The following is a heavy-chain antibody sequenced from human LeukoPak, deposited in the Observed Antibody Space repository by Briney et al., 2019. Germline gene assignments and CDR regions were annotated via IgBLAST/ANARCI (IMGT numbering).Heavy chain of an antibody. D-gene: IGHD2-8*02. J-gene: IGHJ6*02. CDR2: IGANVGST. CDR3: TKSTDYWYYGMDV. Sequence: GSLRLSCVASGFTFSTFAMYWLRQAPGKGLEWVSAIGANVGSTSYADSVRGRFTISRDNSRNTLYLQMSSLRTDDTATYYCTKSTDYWYYGMDVWGQGTTVTVSS. CDR1: GFTFSTFA. V-gene: IGHV3-23*01.